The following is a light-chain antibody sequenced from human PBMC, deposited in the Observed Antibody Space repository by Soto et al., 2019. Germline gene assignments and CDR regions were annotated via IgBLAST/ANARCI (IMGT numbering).Light chain of an antibody. CDR3: QQYNNWPPWT. CDR2: GAS. V-gene: IGKV3-15*01. Sequence: EIVMTQSPATLSVSPGERATLSCRASQSVSSNLGWYQQKPGQAPRLLIYGASTRATGIPARFSGSGSGTEFPLTISSLQSEYFAAYYCQQYNNWPPWTFGQGTKVQIK. CDR1: QSVSSN. J-gene: IGKJ1*01.